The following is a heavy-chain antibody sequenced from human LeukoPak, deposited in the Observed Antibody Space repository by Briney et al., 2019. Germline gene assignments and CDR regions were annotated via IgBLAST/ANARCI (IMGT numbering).Heavy chain of an antibody. CDR3: ARGRSGFRSRGYSYGYYYYYYMDV. CDR1: GFTFSSYW. D-gene: IGHD5-18*01. J-gene: IGHJ6*03. V-gene: IGHV3-7*01. CDR2: IKQDGSEK. Sequence: QPGGSLRLSCAASGFTFSSYWMSWVRQAPGKGLECVANIKQDGSEKYYVDSVKGRFTISRDNAKNSLYMQMNSLRAEDTAVSYCARGRSGFRSRGYSYGYYYYYYMDVWGTGTTVTVSS.